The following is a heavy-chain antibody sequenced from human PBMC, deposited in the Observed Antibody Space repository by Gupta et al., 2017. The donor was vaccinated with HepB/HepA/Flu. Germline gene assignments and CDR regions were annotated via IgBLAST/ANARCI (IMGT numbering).Heavy chain of an antibody. CDR1: GFTFSGAP. V-gene: IGHV3-73*02. D-gene: IGHD3-10*01. Sequence: EVQLVESGGGLVHPGGSLKVSCAAAGFTFSGAPLHWVRQASDKGLEWIGRIKRQGDDYATEYAASVKGRFTISRDDSRNTAYLQMNSLKTDDTAVYYCTRLFGDGWFDPWGRGTLVTVSS. CDR2: IKRQGDDYAT. CDR3: TRLFGDGWFDP. J-gene: IGHJ5*02.